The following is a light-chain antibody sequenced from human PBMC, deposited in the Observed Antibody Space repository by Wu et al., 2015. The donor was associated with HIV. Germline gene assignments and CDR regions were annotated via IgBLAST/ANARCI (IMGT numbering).Light chain of an antibody. CDR3: QQYGHTPLT. CDR1: QIVTDNY. CDR2: GAS. J-gene: IGKJ2*01. V-gene: IGKV3-20*01. Sequence: VVLTQFPGTLSLSPGERATLSCKASQIVTDNYLAWYLQRPGQPPRLLIYGASNRATGISDRLSGSVSGTNFTLIITTVEPEDFGMDYCQQYGHTPLTFGQGT.